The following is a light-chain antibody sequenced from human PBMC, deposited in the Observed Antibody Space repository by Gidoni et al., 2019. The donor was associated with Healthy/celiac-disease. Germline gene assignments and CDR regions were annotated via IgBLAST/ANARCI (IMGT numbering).Light chain of an antibody. J-gene: IGLJ1*01. CDR1: SSDVGRYNL. V-gene: IGLV2-23*01. Sequence: QSALTQPASVSGSPGPSITISCTVTSSDVGRYNLVSWYKQHTCQAPKLMIYEGSKRPSGVSKRVSGSKSGNTASLTIPGLQAEYEADYHCCSYAGSSTPYVFGTGIKVTVL. CDR3: CSYAGSSTPYV. CDR2: EGS.